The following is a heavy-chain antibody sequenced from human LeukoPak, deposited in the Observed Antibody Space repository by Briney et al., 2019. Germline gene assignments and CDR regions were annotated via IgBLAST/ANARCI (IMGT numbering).Heavy chain of an antibody. CDR3: ARDPPYGGYYYYYFMDV. D-gene: IGHD4/OR15-4a*01. CDR1: GFTFSTYA. CDR2: LSGSGATT. Sequence: PGGSLRLSCAASGFTFSTYAMSWVRQAPGKGLEWVSSLSGSGATTYYADSVKGRFTISRDNSKNTLYLQVTSLRAEDTAIYYCARDPPYGGYYYYYFMDVWGKGTTVTVSS. J-gene: IGHJ6*03. V-gene: IGHV3-23*01.